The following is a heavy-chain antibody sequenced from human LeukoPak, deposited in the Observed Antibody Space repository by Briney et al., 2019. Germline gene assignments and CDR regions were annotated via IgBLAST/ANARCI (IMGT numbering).Heavy chain of an antibody. D-gene: IGHD5-24*01. Sequence: GGSLRLSCAASGFTFSSYEMNWVRQAPGKGLEWVSSISSTSYYIHDADSVKGRFTISRDNTKKSLYLQMNSLRAEDTAVYYCARDPRDGYNYIDYWGQGTLVTVSS. CDR1: GFTFSSYE. V-gene: IGHV3-21*04. CDR2: ISSTSYYI. J-gene: IGHJ4*02. CDR3: ARDPRDGYNYIDY.